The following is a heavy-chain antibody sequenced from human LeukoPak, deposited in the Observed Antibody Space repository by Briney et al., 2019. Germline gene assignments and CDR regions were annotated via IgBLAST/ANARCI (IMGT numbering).Heavy chain of an antibody. CDR1: GFTFSSYA. V-gene: IGHV3-30-3*01. Sequence: GGSLRLSCAASGFTFSSYAMHWVRQAPGKGLEWVAVISYDGSNKYYADSVKGRFTISRDNSKNTLYLQMNSLRAEDTAVYYCARAKDIVVVPADYWGQGTLVTVSS. CDR2: ISYDGSNK. CDR3: ARAKDIVVVPADY. D-gene: IGHD2-2*01. J-gene: IGHJ4*02.